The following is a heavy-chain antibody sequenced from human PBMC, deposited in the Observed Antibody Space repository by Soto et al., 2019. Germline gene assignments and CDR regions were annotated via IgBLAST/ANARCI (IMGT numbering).Heavy chain of an antibody. D-gene: IGHD2-8*02. CDR3: AREMTPPGAPAWYYFDS. Sequence: QVQLQESGPGLMKPSETLSLTCTVSGASITGSFFWSWIRQPAGKGLEWIGRFSLSGTTNYNPSLRRRVTMPADVSKNKVSRRLTSVTAADTALYYCAREMTPPGAPAWYYFDSWGQGTLVTVSS. CDR1: GASITGSFF. V-gene: IGHV4-4*07. J-gene: IGHJ4*02. CDR2: FSLSGTT.